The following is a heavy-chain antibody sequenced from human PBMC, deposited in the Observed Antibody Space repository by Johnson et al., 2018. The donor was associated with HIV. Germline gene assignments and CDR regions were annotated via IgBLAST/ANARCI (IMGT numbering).Heavy chain of an antibody. CDR1: GFTVSSTY. D-gene: IGHD3-3*01. Sequence: QVQLVESGGGLIQPGGSLRLSCAASGFTVSSTYMSWVRQAPGKGLEWVAVISYDGSNKFYSDSVKGRFTISRDNSNNMLYLQMDSLRAEDTAVYYCARGQGFWAFDIWGQGTMVTVSS. J-gene: IGHJ3*02. CDR3: ARGQGFWAFDI. CDR2: ISYDGSNK. V-gene: IGHV3-30-3*01.